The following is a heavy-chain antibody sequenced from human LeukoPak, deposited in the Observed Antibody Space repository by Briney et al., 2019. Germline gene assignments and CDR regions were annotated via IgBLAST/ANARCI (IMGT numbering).Heavy chain of an antibody. V-gene: IGHV5-51*01. CDR2: IYPGDSDT. D-gene: IGHD6-19*01. Sequence: GESLKISCKGSGYSFTNYWIGWVRQGPGKGLEWMGIIYPGDSDTRYSPSFQGQVTISPDKSISTAYLQWSSLKASDTAMYYCARQSSGDYHWFDPWGQGTLVTVSS. CDR3: ARQSSGDYHWFDP. J-gene: IGHJ5*02. CDR1: GYSFTNYW.